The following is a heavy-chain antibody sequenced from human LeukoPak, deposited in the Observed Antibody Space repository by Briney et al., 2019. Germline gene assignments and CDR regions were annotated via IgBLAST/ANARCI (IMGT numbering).Heavy chain of an antibody. J-gene: IGHJ4*02. D-gene: IGHD6-13*01. Sequence: ASVTVSCKASGYTFTSYAMHWVHQAPGQRLEWMGWINAGNGNTKYSQKFQGRVTITRDTSASTAYMELSSLRSEDTAVYYCARASSSWYYFDYWGQGTLVTVSS. CDR1: GYTFTSYA. CDR3: ARASSSWYYFDY. V-gene: IGHV1-3*01. CDR2: INAGNGNT.